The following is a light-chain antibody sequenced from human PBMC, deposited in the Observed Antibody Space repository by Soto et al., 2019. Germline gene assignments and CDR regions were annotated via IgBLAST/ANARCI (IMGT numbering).Light chain of an antibody. Sequence: EIGLTQSPSTLSLSPGERATLSCRASQSVSSSYLAWYQQKPGQAPRLLIYGASTRAPGFPARFSGSGSGTDFTLTISSLQSEDFAVYYCQQYNNWPWTFGQGTKVDIK. CDR1: QSVSSSY. CDR2: GAS. CDR3: QQYNNWPWT. J-gene: IGKJ1*01. V-gene: IGKV3-15*01.